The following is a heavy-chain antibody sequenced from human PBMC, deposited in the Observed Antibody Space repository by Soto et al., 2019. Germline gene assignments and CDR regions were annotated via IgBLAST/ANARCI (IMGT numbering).Heavy chain of an antibody. J-gene: IGHJ4*02. V-gene: IGHV4-59*01. Sequence: QVQLQESGPGLVKPSETLSLTCTVSGGSISSYYWSWIRQPPGKGLEWIGYIYYSGSTNYNPSLKSRVTISVETSKNQFSLKLSSVTAADTAVYYCARVRYCSSTSCYGPYYFDYWGQGTLVTVSS. CDR3: ARVRYCSSTSCYGPYYFDY. CDR1: GGSISSYY. D-gene: IGHD2-2*01. CDR2: IYYSGST.